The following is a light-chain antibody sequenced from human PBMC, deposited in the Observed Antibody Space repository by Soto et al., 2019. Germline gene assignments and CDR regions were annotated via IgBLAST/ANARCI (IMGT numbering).Light chain of an antibody. J-gene: IGKJ5*01. CDR1: QSISSN. CDR3: QRYRTSPRGK. V-gene: IGKV3-20*01. Sequence: CVASQSISSNLAWYQQKPGQAPRLLIYGASSRATGIPDRFSGSGSGTEYTLSVCSLGPEDLPVFQCQRYRTSPRGKFGEGTRLEIK. CDR2: GAS.